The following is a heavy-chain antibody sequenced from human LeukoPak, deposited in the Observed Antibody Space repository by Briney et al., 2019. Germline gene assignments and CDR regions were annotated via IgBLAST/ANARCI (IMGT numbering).Heavy chain of an antibody. CDR3: ARNSGYSYGDEFAEYFQH. CDR1: EFTFSDYY. V-gene: IGHV3-11*01. CDR2: ISSSGSTI. J-gene: IGHJ1*01. D-gene: IGHD5-18*01. Sequence: GGSLRLSCAASEFTFSDYYMSWIRQAPGKGLEWVSYISSSGSTIYYADSVKGRFTISRDNAKNSLYLQMNSLRAEDTAVYYCARNSGYSYGDEFAEYFQHWGQGTLVTVSS.